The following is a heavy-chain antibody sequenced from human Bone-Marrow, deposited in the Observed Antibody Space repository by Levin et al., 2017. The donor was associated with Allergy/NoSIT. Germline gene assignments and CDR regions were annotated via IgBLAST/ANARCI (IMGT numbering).Heavy chain of an antibody. CDR2: IYSGGST. V-gene: IGHV3-53*01. J-gene: IGHJ4*02. CDR3: ARGWFGELLSH. CDR1: GFTVSSNY. D-gene: IGHD3-10*01. Sequence: LSLTCAASGFTVSSNYMSWVRQAPGKGPEWVSVIYSGGSTYYADSVKGRFTISRDNSKNTLYLQMNSLRAEDTAVHYCARGWFGELLSHWGQGTLVTVSS.